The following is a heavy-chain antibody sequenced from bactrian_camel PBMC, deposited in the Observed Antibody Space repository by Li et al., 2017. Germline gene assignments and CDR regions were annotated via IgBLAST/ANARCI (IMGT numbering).Heavy chain of an antibody. V-gene: IGHV3S6*01. CDR1: DSYW. J-gene: IGHJ6*01. D-gene: IGHD3*01. CDR2: MDSTGGRT. CDR3: AAKGPYVACSGSWSPSTYKS. Sequence: HVQLVESGGGLVQPGGSLRLSCAPSDSYWMYWVRQAPGKGLEWVSSMDSTGGRTFYSDSVKGRFTASRDSAKNTLYLQMNSLKPEDSAMYYCAAKGPYVACSGSWSPSTYKSWGQGTQVTVS.